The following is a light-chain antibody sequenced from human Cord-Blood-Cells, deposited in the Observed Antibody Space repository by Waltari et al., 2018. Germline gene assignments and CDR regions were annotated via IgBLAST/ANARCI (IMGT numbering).Light chain of an antibody. CDR1: QNVNSY. CDR3: QHSYSTPRT. CDR2: GAS. Sequence: DIQMTQSPSSLSASVGDRVTITCRASQNVNSYLHWYQQKPGKAPKLLIYGASSLQSGVPSRFSGSGSGTDFTLTISSLQPEDFATYYCQHSYSTPRTFGGGTKVEIK. J-gene: IGKJ4*01. V-gene: IGKV1-39*01.